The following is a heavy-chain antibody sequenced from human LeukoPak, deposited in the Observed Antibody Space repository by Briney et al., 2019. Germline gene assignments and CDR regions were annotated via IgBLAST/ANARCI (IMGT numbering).Heavy chain of an antibody. CDR3: AREGDDYGSDSYYYFDY. CDR2: IYGSGST. D-gene: IGHD3-10*01. Sequence: SETLSLTCTVSGGSISSYYWSWIRQPPGKGLEWIGHIYGSGSTNYNPSLKSRVTLSVDTSKNQFSLKLSSVTAADTAVYYCAREGDDYGSDSYYYFDYWGQGTLVTVSS. V-gene: IGHV4-59*12. CDR1: GGSISSYY. J-gene: IGHJ4*02.